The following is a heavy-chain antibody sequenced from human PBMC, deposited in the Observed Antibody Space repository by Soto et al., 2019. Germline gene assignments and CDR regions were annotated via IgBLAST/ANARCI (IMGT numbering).Heavy chain of an antibody. CDR2: ISGSGGST. CDR1: GFTFSSYV. Sequence: PGGSLRLSCVASGFTFSSYVMSWVRQAPGKGLEWVSAISGSGGSTYYADSVNGRFTISRDNSKNPLYLQMNSLRAEDTAVYYCAKKGSTSCYLCGQDDAFDIWGQGTMVTVSS. V-gene: IGHV3-23*01. CDR3: AKKGSTSCYLCGQDDAFDI. D-gene: IGHD2-2*01. J-gene: IGHJ3*02.